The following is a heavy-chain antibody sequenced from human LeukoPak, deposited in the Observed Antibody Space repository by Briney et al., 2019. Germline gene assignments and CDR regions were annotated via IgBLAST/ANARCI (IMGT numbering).Heavy chain of an antibody. D-gene: IGHD3-16*02. Sequence: WASVKVSCKASGYSFTSHYMHWVRQAPGQGLEWLGLINPSGSSTLYVQKFQGRVTMTRDMSTTTDYMELSSLRSEDTAVYYCARDNSVGDIAWWFDPWGQGTLVTVSS. CDR3: ARDNSVGDIAWWFDP. V-gene: IGHV1-46*01. J-gene: IGHJ5*02. CDR2: INPSGSST. CDR1: GYSFTSHY.